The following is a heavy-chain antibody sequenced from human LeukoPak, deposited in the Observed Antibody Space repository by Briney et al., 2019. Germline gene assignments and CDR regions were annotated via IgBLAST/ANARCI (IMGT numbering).Heavy chain of an antibody. CDR3: ARFEISPYFYDCNGYSYAFYI. J-gene: IGHJ3*02. D-gene: IGHD3-22*01. CDR1: GFTFSDYY. Sequence: GGSLRLSCAASGFTFSDYYMSWIRQAPGKGLEWVSYISSSGSTIYYADSVKGRFTISRDNAKNSLYLQMNSLRAEDTAVYYCARFEISPYFYDCNGYSYAFYILGQGTMVTVSS. CDR2: ISSSGSTI. V-gene: IGHV3-11*01.